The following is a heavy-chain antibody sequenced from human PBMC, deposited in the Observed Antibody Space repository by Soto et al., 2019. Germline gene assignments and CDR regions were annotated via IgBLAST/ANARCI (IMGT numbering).Heavy chain of an antibody. V-gene: IGHV4-4*02. D-gene: IGHD6-19*01. CDR3: ARDRAVSARGSFDY. Sequence: QVQLQESGPGLVEPSGTLSLTCAVSGGSVSSTNWWSWVRQPPGKGLEWIGEIYHSGSTYYNPSLKSRVTISVDKSKNQFSLRLSSVTAADTAVYFCARDRAVSARGSFDYWCQGTLVTVSS. CDR2: IYHSGST. CDR1: GGSVSSTNW. J-gene: IGHJ4*02.